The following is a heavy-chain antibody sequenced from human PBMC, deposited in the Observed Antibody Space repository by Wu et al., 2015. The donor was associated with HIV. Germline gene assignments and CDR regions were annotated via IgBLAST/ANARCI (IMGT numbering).Heavy chain of an antibody. J-gene: IGHJ4*02. CDR2: ISAYNGNT. CDR1: GYTFTSYG. V-gene: IGHV1-18*01. CDR3: ARALTLRLYSSSSPAYYFDY. Sequence: QVQLVQSGAEVKKPGASVKVSCKASGYTFTSYGISWVRQAPGQGLEWMGWISAYNGNTNYAQKLQGRVTMTTDTSTSTAYMELRSLRSDDTAVYYCARALTLRLYSSSSPAYYFDYWGQGTLVTVSS. D-gene: IGHD6-6*01.